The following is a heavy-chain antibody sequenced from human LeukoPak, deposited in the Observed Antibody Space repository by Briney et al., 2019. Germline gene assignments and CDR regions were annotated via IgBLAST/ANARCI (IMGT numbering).Heavy chain of an antibody. V-gene: IGHV4-4*07. CDR3: ARVSVAGTGPDY. Sequence: PSETLSLTCTVSGGSISSYYWSWIRQPTGKGLDWIGRIYTSGSTNNPSLKSRVTLSVDTSKNQFSLRLTSVTAADTAIYYCARVSVAGTGPDYWGQGTLVTVSS. CDR1: GGSISSYY. CDR2: IYTSGST. J-gene: IGHJ4*02. D-gene: IGHD6-19*01.